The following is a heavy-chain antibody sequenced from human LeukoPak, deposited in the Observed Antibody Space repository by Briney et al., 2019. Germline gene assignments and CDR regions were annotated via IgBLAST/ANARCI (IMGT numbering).Heavy chain of an antibody. J-gene: IGHJ6*02. Sequence: PARSLRLSWAASGFLFSNYGMHWVRQAPGRGLGWVAVISYDGTSPHYADSVRGRITISRDNCKNTVYLQVNRLRGEDTAVYYCAKDYKYCDSNSCRVYCYGMDVWGQGTAVIVS. D-gene: IGHD2/OR15-2a*01. CDR1: GFLFSNYG. V-gene: IGHV3-30*18. CDR3: AKDYKYCDSNSCRVYCYGMDV. CDR2: ISYDGTSP.